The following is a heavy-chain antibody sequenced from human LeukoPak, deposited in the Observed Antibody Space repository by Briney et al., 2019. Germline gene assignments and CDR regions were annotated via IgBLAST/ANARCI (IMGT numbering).Heavy chain of an antibody. CDR1: GFIFNSYW. Sequence: GGSLRLSCAASGFIFNSYWMTWVRQAPGKGLEWVANIKQDGSVVHYVDSVTGRFTVSRDNARNSLYLQMNSLRAEDTAQYYCARDRSYYETSTGYDAFEVWAKGQWSPSLQ. D-gene: IGHD3-22*01. J-gene: IGHJ3*01. V-gene: IGHV3-7*01. CDR3: ARDRSYYETSTGYDAFEV. CDR2: IKQDGSVV.